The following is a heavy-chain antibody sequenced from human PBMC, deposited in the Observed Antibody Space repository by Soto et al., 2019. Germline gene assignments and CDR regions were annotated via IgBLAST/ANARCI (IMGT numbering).Heavy chain of an antibody. Sequence: EVQLLESGGGLVQPGGSLSLSCAASGFTFSSYAMNWVRQAPGKGLEWVPATSGSGGSTNYEDSVKGRFTNSRDNSKNTLYLKMNSRRAEDTAVYYCAKTGKHCSSTSCYDDSDYFDYWGRGTLVIVS. CDR2: TSGSGGST. CDR1: GFTFSSYA. D-gene: IGHD2-2*01. J-gene: IGHJ4*02. CDR3: AKTGKHCSSTSCYDDSDYFDY. V-gene: IGHV3-23*01.